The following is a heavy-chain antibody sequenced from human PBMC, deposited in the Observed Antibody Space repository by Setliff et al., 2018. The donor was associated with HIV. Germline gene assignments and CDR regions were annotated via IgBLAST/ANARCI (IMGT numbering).Heavy chain of an antibody. J-gene: IGHJ3*01. D-gene: IGHD3-10*01. CDR3: ARQSYYVTGSFYTDVFDL. Sequence: PSETLSLTCSVSGDSINNNNYYWGWIRQPPGKGLEWIASVFYTGSTYYRPSLKSRVTLSVELSKNHFSLELTSVTAADTAVYNCARQSYYVTGSFYTDVFDLWGQGTVVTVSS. CDR1: GDSINNNNYY. CDR2: VFYTGST. V-gene: IGHV4-39*01.